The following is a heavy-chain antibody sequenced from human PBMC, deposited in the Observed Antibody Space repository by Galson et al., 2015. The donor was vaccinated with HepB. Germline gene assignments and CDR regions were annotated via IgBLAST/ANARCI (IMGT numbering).Heavy chain of an antibody. J-gene: IGHJ4*02. CDR2: ISSGSTPI. D-gene: IGHD6-19*01. V-gene: IGHV3-11*04. CDR3: ACVKGAGTIESFDY. Sequence: SLRLSCAASGFTFSDYYMSWIRQAPGKGLEWVSYISSGSTPISYADSVKGRFTISRDNAKNTLYLQMNSLRAEDTAVYYCACVKGAGTIESFDYWGQGTLVTVSS. CDR1: GFTFSDYY.